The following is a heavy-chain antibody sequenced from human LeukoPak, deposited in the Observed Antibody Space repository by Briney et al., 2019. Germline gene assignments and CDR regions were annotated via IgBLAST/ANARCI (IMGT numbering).Heavy chain of an antibody. CDR3: ARDSIRGYSGYDYVVDYFDY. CDR1: GFTFSSYG. V-gene: IGHV3-33*01. CDR2: IWYDGSNK. J-gene: IGHJ4*02. Sequence: GRSLRLSCAASGFTFSSYGLHWVRQAPGKGLEWVAVIWYDGSNKYYADSVKGRFTISRDNSKNTLYLQMNSLRAEDTAVYYCARDSIRGYSGYDYVVDYFDYWGQGTLVTVSS. D-gene: IGHD5-12*01.